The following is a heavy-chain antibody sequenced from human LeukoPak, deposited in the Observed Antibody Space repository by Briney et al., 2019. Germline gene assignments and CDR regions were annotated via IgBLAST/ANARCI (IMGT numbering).Heavy chain of an antibody. J-gene: IGHJ5*02. V-gene: IGHV3-30*18. Sequence: GRSLRLSCAASGFTFSSYGIHWVRQAPDKGLEWVAVVSSDGGTTYYADSVKGRFTISRDNSKNTLYVQMNSLRADDTAVYYCAKEGAVAGSMWFDLWGQGALVIVSS. D-gene: IGHD6-19*01. CDR2: VSSDGGTT. CDR1: GFTFSSYG. CDR3: AKEGAVAGSMWFDL.